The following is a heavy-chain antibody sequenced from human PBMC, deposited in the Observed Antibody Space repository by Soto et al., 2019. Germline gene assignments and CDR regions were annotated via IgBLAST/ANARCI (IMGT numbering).Heavy chain of an antibody. D-gene: IGHD3-10*01. Sequence: EVQLVESGGGLVQPGGSLRLSCAASGFTFSSYEMNWVRQAPGKGLEWVSYISSSGSTIYYADSVKGRFTISRDNAKNSLYLQMNSLRAEDTAVYYCARDAYYYGSGSYYPFDYWGQGTLVTVSS. V-gene: IGHV3-48*03. CDR3: ARDAYYYGSGSYYPFDY. CDR2: ISSSGSTI. CDR1: GFTFSSYE. J-gene: IGHJ4*02.